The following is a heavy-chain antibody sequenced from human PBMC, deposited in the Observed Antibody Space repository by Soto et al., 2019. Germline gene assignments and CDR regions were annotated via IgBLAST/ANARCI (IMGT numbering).Heavy chain of an antibody. V-gene: IGHV6-1*01. Sequence: PSQTLSLTCAISGDSVSSNSAAWNWIRQSPSRGLEWLGRTYYRSKWYNDYAVSVKSRITINPDTSKNQFSLQLNSVTPEDTAVYYCARVRRFGLYSSGWYVLGALDYWGQGTLVTVSS. CDR3: ARVRRFGLYSSGWYVLGALDY. J-gene: IGHJ4*02. D-gene: IGHD6-19*01. CDR2: TYYRSKWYN. CDR1: GDSVSSNSAA.